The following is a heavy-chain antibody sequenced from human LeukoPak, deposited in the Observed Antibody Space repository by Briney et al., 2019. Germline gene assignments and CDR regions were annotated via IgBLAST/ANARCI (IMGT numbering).Heavy chain of an antibody. CDR1: GGSISSYY. CDR2: IYTSGST. D-gene: IGHD6-13*01. V-gene: IGHV4-4*07. J-gene: IGHJ3*02. Sequence: SETLSLTCTVSGGSISSYYWSWIRQPAGKGLEWIGRIYTSGSTNYNPSLKSRVTMSVDTSKNQFSLKPSSVTAADTAVYYCARDRWAAAGTEGWAFDIWGQGTMVTVSS. CDR3: ARDRWAAAGTEGWAFDI.